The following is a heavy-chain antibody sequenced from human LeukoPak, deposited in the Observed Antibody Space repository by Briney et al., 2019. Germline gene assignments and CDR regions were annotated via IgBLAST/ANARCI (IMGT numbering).Heavy chain of an antibody. CDR3: ARSPSGWYISYYYYGMDV. Sequence: PSETLSLTCTVSRGSISSYYWSWIRQPPGKGLEWIGYIYYSGSTNYNPSLKSRVTISVDTSKNQFSLKLSSVTAADTAVYYCARSPSGWYISYYYYGMDVWGQGTTVTVSS. CDR1: RGSISSYY. V-gene: IGHV4-59*01. CDR2: IYYSGST. D-gene: IGHD6-19*01. J-gene: IGHJ6*02.